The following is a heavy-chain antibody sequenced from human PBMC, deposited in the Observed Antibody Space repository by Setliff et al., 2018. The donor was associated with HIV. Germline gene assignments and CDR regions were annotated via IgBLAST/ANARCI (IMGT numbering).Heavy chain of an antibody. D-gene: IGHD6-19*01. CDR2: MNPNSGRI. Sequence: ASVKVSCKASGYTFTTYDINWVRQATGQGLEWVGYMNPNSGRIGFAQKFQGRVTMTSDTSINTVYMELSSLRSEDTAVYYCARVQWVVSSNVGLDYWGQGTLVTVSS. CDR3: ARVQWVVSSNVGLDY. V-gene: IGHV1-8*02. CDR1: GYTFTTYD. J-gene: IGHJ4*02.